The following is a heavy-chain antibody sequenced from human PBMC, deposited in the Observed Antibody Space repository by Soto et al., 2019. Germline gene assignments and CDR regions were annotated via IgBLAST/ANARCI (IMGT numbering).Heavy chain of an antibody. V-gene: IGHV3-49*03. Sequence: QPGGSLRLACTASGFTFGDYAMSWFRQAPGKGLEWVGFIRSKAYGGTTEYAASVKGRFTISRDDSKSIAYLQMNSLKTEDTAVYYCIRARAGVPAAMDYYYHYGMDVRGQGTTVTVSS. CDR1: GFTFGDYA. CDR3: IRARAGVPAAMDYYYHYGMDV. J-gene: IGHJ6*02. CDR2: IRSKAYGGTT. D-gene: IGHD2-2*01.